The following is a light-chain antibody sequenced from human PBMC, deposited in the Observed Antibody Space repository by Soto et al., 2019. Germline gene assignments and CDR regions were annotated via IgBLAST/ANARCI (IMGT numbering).Light chain of an antibody. J-gene: IGKJ4*01. Sequence: EIVLTQSPGTLSLSPGERATLSCGASQSVSSSLAWYQQKPGQAPRLLIHGASTRATGIPARFSGSGSGTEFTLTISSLQSEDSAVYYCQQYNKWPPLTFGGGTKVEI. CDR2: GAS. V-gene: IGKV3-15*01. CDR3: QQYNKWPPLT. CDR1: QSVSSS.